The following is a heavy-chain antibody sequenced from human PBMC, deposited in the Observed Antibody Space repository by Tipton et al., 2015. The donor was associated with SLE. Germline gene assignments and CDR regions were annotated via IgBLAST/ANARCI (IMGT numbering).Heavy chain of an antibody. V-gene: IGHV3-30-3*01. Sequence: SLRLSCAASGFTFNTSAMHWVRQAPGKGLEWVAVISHDGNNKYYADSVKGRFTISRDNSKETLYLQMHSLRVADTAVYYCARDLREYTSGSLDYRSQGNLVTVSS. CDR3: ARDLREYTSGSLDY. J-gene: IGHJ4*02. D-gene: IGHD5-18*01. CDR2: ISHDGNNK. CDR1: GFTFNTSA.